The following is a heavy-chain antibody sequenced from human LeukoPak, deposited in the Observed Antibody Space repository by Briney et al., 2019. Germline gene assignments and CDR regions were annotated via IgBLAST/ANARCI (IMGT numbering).Heavy chain of an antibody. CDR1: GGSISSSSYY. J-gene: IGHJ3*02. CDR3: AGGSETYYYDSSGYPYNAFDI. CDR2: IYYSGST. D-gene: IGHD3-22*01. Sequence: SETLSLTCTVSGGSISSSSYYWGWIRQPPGKGLEWIGSIYYSGSTYYNPSLKSRVTISVDTSKNQFSLKLSSVTAADTAVYYCAGGSETYYYDSSGYPYNAFDIWGQGTMVTVSS. V-gene: IGHV4-39*07.